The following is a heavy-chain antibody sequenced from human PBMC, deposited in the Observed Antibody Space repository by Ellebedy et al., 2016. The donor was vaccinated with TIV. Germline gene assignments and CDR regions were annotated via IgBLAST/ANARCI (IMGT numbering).Heavy chain of an antibody. D-gene: IGHD3-16*01. CDR1: GYTLTSYY. CDR2: INPSGTST. J-gene: IGHJ5*02. V-gene: IGHV1-46*01. Sequence: AASVKVSCKASGYTLTSYYVHWVQQAPGQGLEWLGIINPSGTSTSYAQKFQGSVTMTRDTSTSTVYMELSSRRSKDTAVYYCARYLQRGGAFDPWGQGTLVTVSS. CDR3: ARYLQRGGAFDP.